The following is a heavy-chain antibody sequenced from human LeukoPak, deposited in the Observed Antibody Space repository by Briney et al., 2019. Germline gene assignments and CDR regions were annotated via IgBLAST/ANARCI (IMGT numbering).Heavy chain of an antibody. Sequence: PGGSLRLSCAASGFTFSNFAMSWVRQAPGKGLEWVSTISGSVSSTYYADSVKGRFTISRDNSRNTLFLQMNSLRGEDTAVYYCARNVVVGDTDYLDYWGQGTLVTVSS. CDR1: GFTFSNFA. CDR2: ISGSVSST. V-gene: IGHV3-23*01. CDR3: ARNVVVGDTDYLDY. D-gene: IGHD2-15*01. J-gene: IGHJ4*02.